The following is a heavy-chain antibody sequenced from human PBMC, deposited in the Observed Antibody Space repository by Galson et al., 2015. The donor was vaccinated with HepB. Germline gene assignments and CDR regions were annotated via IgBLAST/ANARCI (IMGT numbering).Heavy chain of an antibody. CDR2: ISSTGDYI. Sequence: SLRLSCAASGFTLSDSYTFSDYYMSWIRQAPGKGLEWISYISSTGDYIKYADSVKGRFTISRDNARNSLSLHMKSLRAEDTALYYCARDTYDSTIGAFDVWGQGAMVTVS. D-gene: IGHD3-22*01. V-gene: IGHV3-11*06. CDR3: ARDTYDSTIGAFDV. J-gene: IGHJ3*01. CDR1: GFTLSDSYTFSDYY.